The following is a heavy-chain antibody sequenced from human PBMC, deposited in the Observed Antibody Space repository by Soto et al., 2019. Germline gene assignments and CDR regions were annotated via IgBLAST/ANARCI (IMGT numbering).Heavy chain of an antibody. CDR1: GDSVSSNSAA. V-gene: IGHV6-1*01. CDR2: TYYRSKWYN. Sequence: SQTLSLTCAISGDSVSSNSAAWNWIRQSPSRGLEWLGRTYYRSKWYNDYAVSVKSRITINPDTSKNQFSLQLNSVTPADTAVYYCARAPGIAVAGTFDYWGQGTLVTVSS. CDR3: ARAPGIAVAGTFDY. D-gene: IGHD6-19*01. J-gene: IGHJ4*02.